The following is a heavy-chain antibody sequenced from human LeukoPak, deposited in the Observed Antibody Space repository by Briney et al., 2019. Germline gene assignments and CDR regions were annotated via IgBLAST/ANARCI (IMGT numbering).Heavy chain of an antibody. Sequence: SVKISCKASGGTFSSYAISWVRQAPGQGLEWMGGIIPIFGTANYAQKFQGRVTITADESTSTAYMELSSLRSEDTAVYYCATARGYSYGFVYWGQGTLVTVSS. CDR2: IIPIFGTA. D-gene: IGHD5-18*01. V-gene: IGHV1-69*13. CDR1: GGTFSSYA. J-gene: IGHJ4*02. CDR3: ATARGYSYGFVY.